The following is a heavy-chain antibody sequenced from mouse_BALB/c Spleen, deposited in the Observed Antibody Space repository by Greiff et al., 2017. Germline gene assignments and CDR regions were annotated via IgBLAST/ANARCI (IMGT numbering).Heavy chain of an antibody. CDR3: ARRVVSDAMDY. D-gene: IGHD1-1*01. Sequence: EVNLVESGGDLVKPGGSLKLSCAASGFTFSSYGMSWVRQTPDKRLEWVATISSGGSYTYYPDSVKGRFTISRDNAKNTLYLQMSSLKSEDTAMYYCARRVVSDAMDYWGQGTSVTVSS. CDR2: ISSGGSYT. CDR1: GFTFSSYG. V-gene: IGHV5-6*02. J-gene: IGHJ4*01.